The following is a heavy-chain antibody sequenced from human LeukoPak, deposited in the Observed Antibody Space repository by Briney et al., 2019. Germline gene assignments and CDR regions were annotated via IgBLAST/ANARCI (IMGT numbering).Heavy chain of an antibody. CDR1: GYTFTSYD. J-gene: IGHJ4*02. D-gene: IGHD3-22*01. Sequence: ASVKVSCKASGYTFTSYDINWVRQATGQGLEWMGWMNPNSGNTGYAQKFQGRVTMTRATSITTAYMELNGLTSDDTAIYFCARGDRTGYPDFWGQGTLVTVSS. CDR2: MNPNSGNT. CDR3: ARGDRTGYPDF. V-gene: IGHV1-8*01.